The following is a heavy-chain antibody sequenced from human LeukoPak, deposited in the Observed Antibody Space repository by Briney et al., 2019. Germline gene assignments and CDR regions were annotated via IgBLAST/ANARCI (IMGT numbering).Heavy chain of an antibody. V-gene: IGHV3-48*04. CDR3: AKGGSGWLHDAFDI. CDR1: GFTFSSYS. CDR2: ISSSSSTI. D-gene: IGHD6-19*01. Sequence: AGGSLRLSCAASGFTFSSYSMNWVRQAPGKGLEWVSYISSSSSTIYYADSVKGRFTISRDNAKNSLYLQMNSLRAEDMALYYCAKGGSGWLHDAFDIWGQGTMVTVSS. J-gene: IGHJ3*02.